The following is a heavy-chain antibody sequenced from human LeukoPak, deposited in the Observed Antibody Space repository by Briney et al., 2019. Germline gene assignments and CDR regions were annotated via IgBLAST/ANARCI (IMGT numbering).Heavy chain of an antibody. V-gene: IGHV4-34*01. D-gene: IGHD6-13*01. CDR3: ARGLEAAAGIYFDY. J-gene: IGHJ4*02. CDR2: INHSGST. Sequence: SETLSLTCAVYGGSFSGYYWSWIRQPPGKGLEWIGEINHSGSTNYNPSLKSQVTISVDTSKNQFSLKLSSVTAADTAVYYCARGLEAAAGIYFDYWGQGTLVTVSS. CDR1: GGSFSGYY.